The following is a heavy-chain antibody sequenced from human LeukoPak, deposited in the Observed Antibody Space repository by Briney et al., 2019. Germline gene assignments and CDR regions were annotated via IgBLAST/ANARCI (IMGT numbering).Heavy chain of an antibody. J-gene: IGHJ5*02. CDR3: ANTQGWFDP. CDR1: GGSISSSSYY. Sequence: SETLSLTCTVSGGSISSSSYYWGWIRQPPGKGLEWIGSIYYSGSTYYNPSLKSRVTISVDTSKNQFSLKLSSVTAADTAVYYCANTQGWFDPWGQGTLVTVSS. V-gene: IGHV4-39*01. CDR2: IYYSGST.